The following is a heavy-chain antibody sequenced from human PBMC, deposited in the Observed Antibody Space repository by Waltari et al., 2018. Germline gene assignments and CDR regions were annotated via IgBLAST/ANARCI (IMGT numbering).Heavy chain of an antibody. CDR1: GFSFSAHS. CDR3: ARCPDEYNYYYMEV. V-gene: IGHV3-30*04. CDR2: FWFDGSKI. Sequence: AQLVESGGGLLLPGQSARLSCTASGFSFSAHSISWVRQSPGKGGGWVAIFWFDGSKIYYADSVKGRFTSSRDNSRNTVYLQMNSLRPEDSGVYYCARCPDEYNYYYMEVWGRGTTVSVSS. J-gene: IGHJ6*03.